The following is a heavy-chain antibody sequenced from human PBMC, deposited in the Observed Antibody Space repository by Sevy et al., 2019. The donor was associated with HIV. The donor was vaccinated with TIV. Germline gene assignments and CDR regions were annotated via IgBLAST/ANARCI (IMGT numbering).Heavy chain of an antibody. V-gene: IGHV3-23*01. J-gene: IGHJ4*02. CDR2: INSYGTST. Sequence: GGSLRLSCVGSGFTFNRYAINWVRQAPGKGLEWVSAINSYGTSTYYADSVRGRFTISRDNSRNTTYLEMNSLRADDTALYYCAKAPEKWIQILDYWGQGTLVTVSS. CDR1: GFTFNRYA. CDR3: AKAPEKWIQILDY. D-gene: IGHD5-18*01.